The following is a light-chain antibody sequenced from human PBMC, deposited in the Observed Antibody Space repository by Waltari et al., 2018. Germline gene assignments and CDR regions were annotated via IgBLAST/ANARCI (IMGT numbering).Light chain of an antibody. Sequence: QSALTKPAAASGSPGQSITISCTGSSSDVGNYKRVSWYQQHPGKAPQLMIYAVSKRPSGVSDRVSGSTSVDTSSLTIAGLQPEDEADYFCCSYAGSSKGVFGGGTKVTVL. CDR2: AVS. CDR3: CSYAGSSKGV. V-gene: IGLV2-23*02. J-gene: IGLJ2*01. CDR1: SSDVGNYKR.